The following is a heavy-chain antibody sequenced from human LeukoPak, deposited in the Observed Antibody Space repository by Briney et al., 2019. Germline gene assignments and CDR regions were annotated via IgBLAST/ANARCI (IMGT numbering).Heavy chain of an antibody. Sequence: GGCLRLSCSAPGFTFTSYPTHWVRQAPGKGLEYVSAISCNGGSTYYADSVKGRFTIYRDNSKNTLYLQMSSLRTEDTAGYYCVKAQYDFWSGLDNWGQGTLVTVSS. D-gene: IGHD3-3*01. V-gene: IGHV3-64D*09. CDR1: GFTFTSYP. CDR3: VKAQYDFWSGLDN. J-gene: IGHJ4*02. CDR2: ISCNGGST.